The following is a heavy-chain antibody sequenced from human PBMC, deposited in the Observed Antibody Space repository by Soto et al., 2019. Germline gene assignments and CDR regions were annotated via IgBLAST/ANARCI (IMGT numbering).Heavy chain of an antibody. V-gene: IGHV3-33*01. J-gene: IGHJ4*02. CDR1: GVTFSSYG. CDR2: IWYGGSNK. Sequence: QVQLVESGGGVVQPGRYLRLSCAASGVTFSSYGMHWVRQAPGKGLEWVAVIWYGGSNKYYADSVKGRFTSSRDNSKNTLYLQMNSLRAEDTAVYYFAGAPPLLHTFDYWGQGTLVTVSS. CDR3: AGAPPLLHTFDY. D-gene: IGHD1-26*01.